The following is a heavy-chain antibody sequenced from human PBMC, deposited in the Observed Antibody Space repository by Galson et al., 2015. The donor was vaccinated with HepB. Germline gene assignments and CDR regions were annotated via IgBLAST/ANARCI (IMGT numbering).Heavy chain of an antibody. CDR1: GFTFSSYW. CDR3: VRVGGFYGDYVAYDY. CDR2: IKSDETST. D-gene: IGHD4-17*01. V-gene: IGHV3-74*01. Sequence: SLRLSCAASGFTFSSYWMHWVRQAPGKGLVWVSRIKSDETSTTYADSVKGRFTISRDNAKNTLYLQMNSLRAEDTAVYYCVRVGGFYGDYVAYDYWGQGTLVTVSS. J-gene: IGHJ4*02.